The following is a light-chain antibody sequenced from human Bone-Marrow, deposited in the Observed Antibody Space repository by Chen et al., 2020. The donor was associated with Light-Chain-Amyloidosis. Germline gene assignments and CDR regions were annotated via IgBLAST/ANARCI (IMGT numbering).Light chain of an antibody. CDR2: HNT. CDR1: NIGSKS. V-gene: IGLV3-21*04. Sequence: SYVLTQSPSVSVAPGKTAMITCGGNNIGSKSVHWYQQMPAQAPVLVIYHNTDRPSGIPERFSGSSSGNTATLTISRVEAGDEADYYCQVWHSSSDHWVFGGGTKLTVL. J-gene: IGLJ3*02. CDR3: QVWHSSSDHWV.